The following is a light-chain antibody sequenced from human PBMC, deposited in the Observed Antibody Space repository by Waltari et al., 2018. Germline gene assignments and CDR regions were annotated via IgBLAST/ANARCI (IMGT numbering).Light chain of an antibody. J-gene: IGKJ2*01. V-gene: IGKV2-30*02. CDR3: MQGIRWPYT. CDR1: QSLVPVDGNTY. CDR2: WVF. Sequence: EVVMTQSPVSLSVTLGQAASISCKSSQSLVPVDGNTYLNWFHQRPGQSPRRLIYWVFNRDSGVPDRFSGRGSGTDFTLRISRVEAEDVGVYYCMQGIRWPYTFGQGTQLDIK.